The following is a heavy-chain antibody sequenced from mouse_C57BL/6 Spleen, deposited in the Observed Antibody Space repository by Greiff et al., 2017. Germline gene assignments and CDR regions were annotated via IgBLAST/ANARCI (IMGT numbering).Heavy chain of an antibody. Sequence: VQLQLSGPELVKPGASVKISCKASGYAFSSSWMNWVKQRPGKGLEWIGRIYPGDGDTNYNGKFKGKATLTADKSSSTAYMQLSSLTSEDSAVYFCAVITTVVAIDYWGQGTTLTVSS. CDR1: GYAFSSSW. CDR2: IYPGDGDT. CDR3: AVITTVVAIDY. V-gene: IGHV1-82*01. J-gene: IGHJ2*01. D-gene: IGHD1-1*01.